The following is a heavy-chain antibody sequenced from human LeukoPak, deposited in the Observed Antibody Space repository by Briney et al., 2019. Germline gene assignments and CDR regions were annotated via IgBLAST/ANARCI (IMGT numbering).Heavy chain of an antibody. V-gene: IGHV1-69*05. D-gene: IGHD3-9*01. CDR2: IIPIFGTA. Sequence: SVKVSCKASGYTFTSYGISWVRQAPGQGLEWMGGIIPIFGTANYAQKFQGRVTITTDESTSTAYMELSSLRSEDTAVYYCARGLRYFAADYWGQGTLVIVSS. CDR1: GYTFTSYG. J-gene: IGHJ4*02. CDR3: ARGLRYFAADY.